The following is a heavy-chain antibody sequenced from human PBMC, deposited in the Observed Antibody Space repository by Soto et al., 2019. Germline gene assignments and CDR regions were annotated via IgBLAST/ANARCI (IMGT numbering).Heavy chain of an antibody. J-gene: IGHJ6*03. D-gene: IGHD2-15*01. V-gene: IGHV1-18*01. CDR3: ARGGCSGGSCYLSYYYYYMDV. Sequence: ASLKVSCKASGYTFTSYGISWVRQAPGQGLEWMGWISAYNGNTNYAQKLQGRVTMTTDTSTSTAYMELRSLRSDDTAVYYCARGGCSGGSCYLSYYYYYMDVWGKGTTVTVSS. CDR2: ISAYNGNT. CDR1: GYTFTSYG.